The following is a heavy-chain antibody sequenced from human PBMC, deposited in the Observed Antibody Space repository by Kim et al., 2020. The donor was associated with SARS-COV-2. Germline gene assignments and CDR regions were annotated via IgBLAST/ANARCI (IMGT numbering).Heavy chain of an antibody. J-gene: IGHJ4*02. CDR3: AKKRYSGTFYGAFDY. CDR2: ISYDGSNE. CDR1: RFTFSSYG. D-gene: IGHD5-12*01. V-gene: IGHV3-30*18. Sequence: GGSLRLSCAGSRFTFSSYGMHWVRQAPGKGLEWVALISYDGSNEYYADSVKGRFIISRDNSKNTLYLQMNSLRAEDTAVYYCAKKRYSGTFYGAFDYWGQRTLVTVSS.